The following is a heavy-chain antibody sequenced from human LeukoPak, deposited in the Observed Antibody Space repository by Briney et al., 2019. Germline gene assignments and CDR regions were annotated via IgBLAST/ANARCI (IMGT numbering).Heavy chain of an antibody. Sequence: ASAKVSCKASGYTFTGYYMHWVRQAPGQGLEWMGRINPNSGGTNYAQKFQGRVTMTRDTSISTAYMELSRLRSDDTAVYYCATLHRDYYDSSGFWGQGTLVTVSS. D-gene: IGHD3-22*01. J-gene: IGHJ4*02. V-gene: IGHV1-2*06. CDR1: GYTFTGYY. CDR3: ATLHRDYYDSSGF. CDR2: INPNSGGT.